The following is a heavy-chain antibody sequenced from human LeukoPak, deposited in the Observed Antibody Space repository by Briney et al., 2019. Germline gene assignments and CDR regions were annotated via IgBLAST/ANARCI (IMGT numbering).Heavy chain of an antibody. D-gene: IGHD1-14*01. V-gene: IGHV1-69*04. CDR3: ARARKGPYAYYYYGMDV. Sequence: ASVKASYKASQATFTTYAISWVRQAPGHRREWMGRSIPIFGIANDAQKYQGRVTITADKSTSTAYIELSSLRSEDTAVYYCARARKGPYAYYYYGMDVWGQGTTVTVSS. J-gene: IGHJ6*02. CDR1: QATFTTYA. CDR2: SIPIFGIA.